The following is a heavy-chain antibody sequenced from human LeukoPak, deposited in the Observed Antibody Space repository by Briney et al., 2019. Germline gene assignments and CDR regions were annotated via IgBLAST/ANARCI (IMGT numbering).Heavy chain of an antibody. CDR3: AGMGHDMVRGFSSLGGY. CDR1: GDSVSSNSVT. J-gene: IGHJ4*02. D-gene: IGHD3-10*01. Sequence: SQTLSLTCAISGDSVSSNSVTWNWIRQSPSRGLEWLGRTYYRSKWYHDYGVSVKGRITINPDTSKNQFSLHLNSVTAADTAVYYCAGMGHDMVRGFSSLGGYWGQGTLVTVSS. CDR2: TYYRSKWYH. V-gene: IGHV6-1*01.